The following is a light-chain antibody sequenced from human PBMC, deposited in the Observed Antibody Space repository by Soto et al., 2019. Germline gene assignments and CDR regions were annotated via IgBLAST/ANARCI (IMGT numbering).Light chain of an antibody. Sequence: IVMTPSPAALSLSPGERATLSCRASKSVNSKLAWDQHKPGRTPRLLIHGASTSATGIPVRFSGSGCGTEFTLTISSLQSEDFAVDDCHQHNNWPPRTFGQGTKVDIK. CDR2: GAS. V-gene: IGKV3-15*01. CDR3: HQHNNWPPRT. CDR1: KSVNSK. J-gene: IGKJ1*01.